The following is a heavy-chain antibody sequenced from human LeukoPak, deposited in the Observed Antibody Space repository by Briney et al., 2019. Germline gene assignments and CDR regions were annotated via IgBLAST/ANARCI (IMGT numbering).Heavy chain of an antibody. Sequence: SETLSLTCTVSGGSISSYYWSWIRQPAGKGLEWIGRIYTSGSTNYNPSLKSRVTMSVDTSKNQFSLKLSSVTAADTAVYYCARSRPTVEWELLAFDYWGQGTLVTVSS. CDR1: GGSISSYY. D-gene: IGHD1-26*01. CDR2: IYTSGST. V-gene: IGHV4-4*07. J-gene: IGHJ4*02. CDR3: ARSRPTVEWELLAFDY.